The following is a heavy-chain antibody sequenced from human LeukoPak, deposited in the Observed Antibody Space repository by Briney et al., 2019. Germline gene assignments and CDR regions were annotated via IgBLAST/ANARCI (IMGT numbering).Heavy chain of an antibody. V-gene: IGHV3-21*01. J-gene: IGHJ4*02. Sequence: GGSLRLSCAASGFTFSSYSMNWVRQAPGKGLEWVSSISSSSSYIYYADSVKGRFTISGDNAKNSLYLQMNSLRAEDTAVYYCARDRATYDSSGPLDYWGQGTLVTVSS. CDR3: ARDRATYDSSGPLDY. CDR1: GFTFSSYS. CDR2: ISSSSSYI. D-gene: IGHD3-22*01.